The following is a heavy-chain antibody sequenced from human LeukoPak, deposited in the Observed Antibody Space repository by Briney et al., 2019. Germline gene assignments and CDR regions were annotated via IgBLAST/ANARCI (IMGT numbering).Heavy chain of an antibody. J-gene: IGHJ3*02. CDR2: IYSSGDK. V-gene: IGHV2-5*01. CDR1: GFSLSTSGVG. Sequence: SGPTLVKPPQTLTLTCTFSGFSLSTSGVGVGRIRQPPGKALECLALIYSSGDKRYSPSLKSRLTITRDTSDDQVVLKMTNMDPVDTGTYFCAHRRDHAFAMWGQGTMVTVSS. CDR3: AHRRDHAFAM.